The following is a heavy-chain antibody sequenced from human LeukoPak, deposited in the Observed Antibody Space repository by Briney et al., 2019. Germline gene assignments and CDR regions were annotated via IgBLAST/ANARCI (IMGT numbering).Heavy chain of an antibody. CDR1: EFIFSQFW. J-gene: IGHJ3*02. V-gene: IGHV3-74*01. D-gene: IGHD6-6*01. Sequence: PGGSLRLSCAGSEFIFSQFWMQWVRQVPGKGLVWVSRINGDGGSTNYADSVKGRFTISRDNAKNTLYLQMNSLRAEDTAVYYCARDGLPAARDTWGQGTMVTVSS. CDR2: INGDGGST. CDR3: ARDGLPAARDT.